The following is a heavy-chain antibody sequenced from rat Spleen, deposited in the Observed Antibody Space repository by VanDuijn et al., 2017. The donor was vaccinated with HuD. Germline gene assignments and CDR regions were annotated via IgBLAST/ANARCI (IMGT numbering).Heavy chain of an antibody. Sequence: EVQLVESGGGLVQPGGSLKLSCAASGFTFSDYFMAWVRQAPKKGLEWVAYISYNGGSTYYRDSVKGRFTISRDNAESTLYLQMYRLRSEDTATYLIAGPRPWDPFAYGGQGMLVTVSS. CDR3: AGPRPWDPFAY. CDR1: GFTFSDYF. CDR2: ISYNGGST. D-gene: IGHD5-1*01. V-gene: IGHV5-20*01. J-gene: IGHJ3*01.